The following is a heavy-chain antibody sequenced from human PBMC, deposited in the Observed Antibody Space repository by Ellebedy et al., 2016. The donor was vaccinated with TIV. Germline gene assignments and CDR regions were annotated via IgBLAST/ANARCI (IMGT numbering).Heavy chain of an antibody. J-gene: IGHJ6*02. CDR2: IITLFGTA. V-gene: IGHV1-69*13. Sequence: AASVKVSCKASGGTFSSYTISWVRQAPGQGLEWMGGIITLFGTANYAQKFQGRVMITADESTSTAHMELSSLRSEDTAVYYCARIRDGYNAYFYYGMDVWGQGTTVTVSS. D-gene: IGHD5-24*01. CDR3: ARIRDGYNAYFYYGMDV. CDR1: GGTFSSYT.